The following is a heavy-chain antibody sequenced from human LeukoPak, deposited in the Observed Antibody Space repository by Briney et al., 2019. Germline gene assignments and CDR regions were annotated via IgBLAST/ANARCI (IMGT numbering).Heavy chain of an antibody. CDR3: AASPGIAAAGTG. CDR2: ISSSSSYI. V-gene: IGHV3-21*01. CDR1: GFTFSSYS. Sequence: GGSLRLSCAASGFTFSSYSMNWVPQAPGKGLEWVSSISSSSSYIYYADSVKGRFTISRDNAKNSLYLHMNSLRAEDTAVYYCAASPGIAAAGTGGGQGTLVTVSS. J-gene: IGHJ4*02. D-gene: IGHD6-13*01.